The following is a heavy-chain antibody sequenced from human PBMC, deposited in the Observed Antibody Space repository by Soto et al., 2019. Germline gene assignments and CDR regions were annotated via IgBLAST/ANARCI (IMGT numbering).Heavy chain of an antibody. V-gene: IGHV1-69*15. J-gene: IGHJ5*02. CDR1: GGTFSNYA. D-gene: IGHD5-12*01. CDR2: IIPIFGSA. CDR3: AKDGGKDGYFGNWFDP. Sequence: QVQLVQSGAEVKKPGSSVKVSCKASGGTFSNYAITWVRQAPGQGLEWLGRIIPIFGSANYAQKFQGRVTIPAXXXRXXAYMELSSLRSDDTAVYYCAKDGGKDGYFGNWFDPWGQGTLVTVSS.